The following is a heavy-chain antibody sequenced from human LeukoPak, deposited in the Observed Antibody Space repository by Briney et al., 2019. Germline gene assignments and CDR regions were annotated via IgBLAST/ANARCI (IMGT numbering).Heavy chain of an antibody. CDR1: GGSISSYY. CDR2: IYYSGST. CDR3: ARLGYCSGGSCYYYYYMDV. Sequence: SETLSLTCTVSGGSISSYYWSWIRQPPGKGREWIGYIYYSGSTNYNPSLKSRVTISVDTSKNQFSLKLSSVTAADTAAYYCARLGYCSGGSCYYYYYMDVWGKGTTVTVSS. D-gene: IGHD2-15*01. J-gene: IGHJ6*03. V-gene: IGHV4-59*12.